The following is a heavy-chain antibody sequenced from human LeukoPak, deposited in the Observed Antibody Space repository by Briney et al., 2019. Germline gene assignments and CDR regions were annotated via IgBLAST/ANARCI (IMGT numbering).Heavy chain of an antibody. V-gene: IGHV3-30*02. CDR3: AVRGVNKIDH. D-gene: IGHD3-10*01. CDR1: GFTFSNYG. CDR2: ILYDGSNK. J-gene: IGHJ4*02. Sequence: GGSLRLSCAASGFTFSNYGVHWVRQAPGKGLEWVAFILYDGSNKSYTDSVKGRFTISRDNSKNTLSLQMNSLRAEDTAVYFCAVRGVNKIDHWGQGTLVTVSS.